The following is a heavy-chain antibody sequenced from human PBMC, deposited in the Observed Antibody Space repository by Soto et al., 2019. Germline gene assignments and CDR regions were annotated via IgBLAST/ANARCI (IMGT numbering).Heavy chain of an antibody. Sequence: QVQLVQSGAEVKKPGASVKVSCKASGYTFTSYGISWVRQAPGQGLEWMGWISAYNGNTNYAQKLQGRVTMTTDTPXSTAYMELRSLRSDDTAVYYCATTRIAAGTYYFDYWGQGTLVTVSS. CDR2: ISAYNGNT. J-gene: IGHJ4*02. V-gene: IGHV1-18*01. CDR3: ATTRIAAGTYYFDY. CDR1: GYTFTSYG. D-gene: IGHD6-13*01.